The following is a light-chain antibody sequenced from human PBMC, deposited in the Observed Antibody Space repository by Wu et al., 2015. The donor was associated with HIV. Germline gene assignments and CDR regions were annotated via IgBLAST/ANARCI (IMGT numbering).Light chain of an antibody. Sequence: ASVCQSRCPIRFSGGGSGTEFTLTISRLQPEDFASYYCQQTYDTPRSFGQGTKVEIK. CDR3: QQTYDTPRS. V-gene: IGKV1-39*01. CDR2: AS. J-gene: IGKJ1*01.